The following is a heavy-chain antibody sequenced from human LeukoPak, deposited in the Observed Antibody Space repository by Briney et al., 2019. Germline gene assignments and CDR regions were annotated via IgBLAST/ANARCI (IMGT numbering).Heavy chain of an antibody. CDR2: ISSSGSTI. CDR1: GFTFSDYY. J-gene: IGHJ4*02. D-gene: IGHD3-22*01. Sequence: PGGSLRLSCGASGFTFSDYYMSWIRQAPGKGLEWLSDISSSGSTIYYGDSMKGRFTISRDNAKNSLYLQMNSLRAEDTAVYYCAREGTYYYDSSGYYLDYWGQGTLVTVSS. CDR3: AREGTYYYDSSGYYLDY. V-gene: IGHV3-11*01.